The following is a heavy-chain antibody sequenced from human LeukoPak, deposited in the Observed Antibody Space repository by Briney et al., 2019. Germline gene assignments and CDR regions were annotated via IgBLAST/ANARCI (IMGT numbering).Heavy chain of an antibody. CDR3: AKAVSHSYFDF. CDR2: VNPSGGST. V-gene: IGHV3-23*01. CDR1: GFTFSNYA. J-gene: IGHJ4*02. Sequence: GGSLRLSCAASGFTFSNYAMNWVRQAPGRGLEWVSGVNPSGGSTYYADSVKGRFTISRDNSKNTLYLQMNSLRAEDTALYFCAKAVSHSYFDFWGQGTLVTVSA. D-gene: IGHD6-19*01.